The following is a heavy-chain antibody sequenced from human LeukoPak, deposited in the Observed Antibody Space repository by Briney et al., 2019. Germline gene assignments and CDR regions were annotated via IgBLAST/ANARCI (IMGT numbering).Heavy chain of an antibody. J-gene: IGHJ4*02. V-gene: IGHV4-59*01. CDR3: ARDLGVAGTGY. CDR1: GGSISSYY. D-gene: IGHD6-19*01. CDR2: IYYSGST. Sequence: PSESLSLTCTVSGGSISSYYWSWIRQPPGKGLEWIGYIYYSGSTNYNPSLKSRVTISVDTSKNQFSLKLSSVTAADTAVYYCARDLGVAGTGYWGQGTLVTVSS.